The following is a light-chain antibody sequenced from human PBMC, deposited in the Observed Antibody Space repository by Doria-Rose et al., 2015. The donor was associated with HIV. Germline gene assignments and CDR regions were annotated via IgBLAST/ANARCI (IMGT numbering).Light chain of an antibody. CDR1: QSFSSTY. Sequence: TQSPGTLSLSPGERATLSCRASQSFSSTYLAWYQQKPGKAPSLIIYDGSTRATGITDRFSASGSETDFTLTINRLEPEDFALYYCHQYGTSWTFGQGTKVEI. CDR2: DGS. J-gene: IGKJ1*01. CDR3: HQYGTSWT. V-gene: IGKV3-20*01.